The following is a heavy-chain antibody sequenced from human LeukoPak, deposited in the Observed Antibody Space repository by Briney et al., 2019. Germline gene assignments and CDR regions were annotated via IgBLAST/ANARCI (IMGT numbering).Heavy chain of an antibody. CDR3: ARGLRYNWNGRPWFDP. CDR2: IYYSGST. V-gene: IGHV4-59*12. D-gene: IGHD1-20*01. J-gene: IGHJ5*02. CDR1: GGSISSYY. Sequence: PSETLSLTCTVSGGSISSYYWSWIRQPPGKGLEWIGYIYYSGSTNYNPSLKSRVTISVDTSKNQFSLKLSSVTAADTAVYYCARGLRYNWNGRPWFDPWGQGTLVTVSS.